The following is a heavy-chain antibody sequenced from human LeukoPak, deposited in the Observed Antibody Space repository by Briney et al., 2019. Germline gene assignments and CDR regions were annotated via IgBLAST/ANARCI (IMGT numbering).Heavy chain of an antibody. J-gene: IGHJ4*02. CDR1: GGSISSSSYY. D-gene: IGHD3-10*01. CDR2: IYYSGST. Sequence: PSETLSLTCTVSGGSISSSSYYWGWIRPPPGKGLEWIGSIYYSGSTYYNPSLRSRVTISVDTSKNQSSLRLSSVTAADTAVYYCAMMYYFGSGSYPNFDYGGQGTLVTVSS. V-gene: IGHV4-39*01. CDR3: AMMYYFGSGSYPNFDY.